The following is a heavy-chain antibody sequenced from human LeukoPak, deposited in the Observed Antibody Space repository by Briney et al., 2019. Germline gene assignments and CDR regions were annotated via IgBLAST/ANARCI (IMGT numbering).Heavy chain of an antibody. D-gene: IGHD3-9*01. CDR1: GYTFTGYY. J-gene: IGHJ3*02. CDR3: ARGGYDILTGYYLDAFDI. V-gene: IGHV1-2*04. CDR2: INPNSDGT. Sequence: GSVKVSCKASGYTFTGYYMHWVRPAPGQGLEWMGWINPNSDGTNYAQKFQGWVTMTSDTSISTAYMELSRLRSDDTAVYYCARGGYDILTGYYLDAFDIWGQGTMVTVSS.